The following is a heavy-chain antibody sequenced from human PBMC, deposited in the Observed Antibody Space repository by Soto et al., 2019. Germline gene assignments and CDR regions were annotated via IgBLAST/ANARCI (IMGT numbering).Heavy chain of an antibody. CDR3: AKISTVTIFDS. D-gene: IGHD4-4*01. V-gene: IGHV3-23*01. J-gene: IGHJ4*02. Sequence: EVQLLESGGGLVQPGGSLRLSCTASGFILNNYAMSWVRQAPGEGLEWVSLITDSGGATYYADSVKGRFSISRDNSKNTVYLQMNSLRPEDTATYYCAKISTVTIFDSWGQGTLVTVSS. CDR1: GFILNNYA. CDR2: ITDSGGAT.